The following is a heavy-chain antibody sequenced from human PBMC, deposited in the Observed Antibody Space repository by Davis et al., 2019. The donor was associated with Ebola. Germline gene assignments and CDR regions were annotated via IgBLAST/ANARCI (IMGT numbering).Heavy chain of an antibody. CDR1: GFTFGDYA. CDR2: IRSKAYGGTT. CDR3: TRYSSSWYYYGMDV. D-gene: IGHD6-13*01. J-gene: IGHJ6*02. V-gene: IGHV3-49*03. Sequence: GESLKISCTASGFTFGDYAMSWFRQASGKGLEWVGFIRSKAYGGTTEYAASVKGRFTISRDDSKSIAYLQMNSLKTEDTAVYYCTRYSSSWYYYGMDVWGQGTTVTVSS.